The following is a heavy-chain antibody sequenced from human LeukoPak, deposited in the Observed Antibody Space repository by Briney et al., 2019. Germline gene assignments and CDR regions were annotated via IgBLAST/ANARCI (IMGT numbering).Heavy chain of an antibody. J-gene: IGHJ4*02. Sequence: GASVKVSFKVSGYTLTEVSMHWVRQAPGKRLEWMGGYNPEDGETTYAQKFQGRLTMTEDTSADTVYMELSSLRSEDTAVYYCATDTFEYWGQGTQVTVSS. CDR3: ATDTFEY. CDR2: YNPEDGET. V-gene: IGHV1-24*01. CDR1: GYTLTEVS.